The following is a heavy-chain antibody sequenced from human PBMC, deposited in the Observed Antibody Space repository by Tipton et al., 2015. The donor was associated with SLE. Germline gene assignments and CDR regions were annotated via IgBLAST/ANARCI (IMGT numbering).Heavy chain of an antibody. CDR2: IYYSGST. D-gene: IGHD3-22*01. V-gene: IGHV4-59*11. Sequence: GSLRLSCTVSGGSISSHYWSWIRQPPGKGLEWIGYIYYSGSTNYNPSLKSRVTISVDTSKNQFSLKLSSVTAADTAVYYCARDRYYDSSGYYFSGQGTLVTVSS. CDR1: GGSISSHY. CDR3: ARDRYYDSSGYYF. J-gene: IGHJ4*02.